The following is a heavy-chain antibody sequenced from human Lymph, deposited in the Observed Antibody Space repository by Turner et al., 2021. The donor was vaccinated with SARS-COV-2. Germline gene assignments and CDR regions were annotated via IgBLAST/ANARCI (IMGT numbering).Heavy chain of an antibody. V-gene: IGHV3-53*04. D-gene: IGHD5-18*01. CDR3: SRDLDTAGGMDV. Sequence: EVQLVESGGGLVQPGGSLRLSCAASGITVSRNYMSWVRQAPGKGLEWVSVIYSGGSSYYADFVKGRFTISRHNSKNTLYLQMNSLRAEDTAVYYLSRDLDTAGGMDVWGQGTTVTVSS. J-gene: IGHJ6*02. CDR2: IYSGGSS. CDR1: GITVSRNY.